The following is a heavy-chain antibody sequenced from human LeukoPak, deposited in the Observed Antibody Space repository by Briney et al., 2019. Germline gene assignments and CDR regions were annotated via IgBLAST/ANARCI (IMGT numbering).Heavy chain of an antibody. V-gene: IGHV4-39*07. CDR3: ATGVVAATGDWFDP. Sequence: SETLSLTCTVSGGSISSSSYYWGWIRQPPGKGLEWIGEINHSGSTNYNPSLKSRVTISVDTSKNQFSLKLSSVTAADTAVYYCATGVVAATGDWFDPWGQGTLVTVSS. D-gene: IGHD2-15*01. CDR1: GGSISSSSYY. CDR2: INHSGST. J-gene: IGHJ5*02.